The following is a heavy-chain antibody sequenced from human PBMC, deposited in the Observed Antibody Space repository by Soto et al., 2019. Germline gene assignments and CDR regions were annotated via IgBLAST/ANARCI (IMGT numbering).Heavy chain of an antibody. Sequence: TSETLSLTCTVSGGSISSYYWSWIRQPPGKGLEWIGYIYYSGSTNYNPSLKSRVTISVDTSKNQFSLKLSSVTAADTAVYYCASGYSGYDGRYWGQGTLVTVSS. CDR2: IYYSGST. CDR3: ASGYSGYDGRY. D-gene: IGHD5-12*01. V-gene: IGHV4-59*08. CDR1: GGSISSYY. J-gene: IGHJ4*02.